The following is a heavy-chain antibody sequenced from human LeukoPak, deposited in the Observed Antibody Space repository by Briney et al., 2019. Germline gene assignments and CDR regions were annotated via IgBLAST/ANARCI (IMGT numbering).Heavy chain of an antibody. CDR1: GFTFSSYG. CDR2: IWNDGSNE. Sequence: GGSLRLSCAASGFTFSSYGMHWVRQAPGKGLEWVAVIWNDGSNEYYADSVKGRFTISRENSKNTLYLQMNSLRDEDTSVYYCARDKGQGSWYRDPLGYWGQGTLVTVSS. V-gene: IGHV3-33*01. J-gene: IGHJ4*02. CDR3: ARDKGQGSWYRDPLGY. D-gene: IGHD6-13*01.